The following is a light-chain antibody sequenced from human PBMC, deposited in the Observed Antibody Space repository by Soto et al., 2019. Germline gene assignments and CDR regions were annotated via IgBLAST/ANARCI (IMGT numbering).Light chain of an antibody. J-gene: IGLJ1*01. Sequence: QSVLTQPASVSGSPGQSITISCTGTSSDVGDYNYVSWYQQHPGKVPKLMIYDVSNRPSGVSNRFSGSKSANTASLTISGLQPEDEADYYCSSYTSSSTYVFGTGTKLTVL. CDR3: SSYTSSSTYV. CDR1: SSDVGDYNY. CDR2: DVS. V-gene: IGLV2-14*01.